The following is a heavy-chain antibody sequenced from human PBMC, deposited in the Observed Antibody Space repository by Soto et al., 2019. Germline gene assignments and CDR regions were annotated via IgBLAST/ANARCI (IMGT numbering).Heavy chain of an antibody. CDR2: ISGSGSST. CDR1: GFTFSSYA. J-gene: IGHJ4*02. Sequence: GGSLRLSCAASGFTFSSYAMSWVRQAPGKGLEWVSDISGSGSSTYYADSVKGRFTISRDNSKNTLYLQMNSLRAEDTAVYYCAKRAAYSSSWYFDYWGQGTMVTVSS. V-gene: IGHV3-23*01. D-gene: IGHD6-13*01. CDR3: AKRAAYSSSWYFDY.